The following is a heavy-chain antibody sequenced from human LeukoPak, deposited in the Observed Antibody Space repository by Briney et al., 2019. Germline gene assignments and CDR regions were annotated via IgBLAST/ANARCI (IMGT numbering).Heavy chain of an antibody. J-gene: IGHJ3*02. CDR3: ARDSLPIPDAFDI. CDR2: IYYSGST. V-gene: IGHV4-39*07. Sequence: SQTLSLTCTVSGGSISSSSYYWGWIRQPPGKGLEWIGSIYYSGSTYYNPSLKSRVTISVDTSKNQFSLKLSSVTAADTAVYYCARDSLPIPDAFDIWGQGTMVTVSS. CDR1: GGSISSSSYY.